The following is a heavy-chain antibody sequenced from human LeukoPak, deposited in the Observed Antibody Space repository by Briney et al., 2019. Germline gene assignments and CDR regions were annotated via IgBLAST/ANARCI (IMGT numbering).Heavy chain of an antibody. Sequence: GGCLRLSCAASGFTVITNDMTWVRQAPGKALEWVLVLYSDGNTKYADSVQGRFTISRDNSKNTLYLDMSSLSPDDTAVYYCARGVEPLAANTLAYWGQGTLVTVSS. CDR2: LYSDGNT. CDR3: ARGVEPLAANTLAY. D-gene: IGHD1-14*01. CDR1: GFTVITND. J-gene: IGHJ4*02. V-gene: IGHV3-53*01.